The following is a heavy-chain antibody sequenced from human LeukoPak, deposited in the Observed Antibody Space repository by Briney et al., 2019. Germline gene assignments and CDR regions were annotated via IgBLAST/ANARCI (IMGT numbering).Heavy chain of an antibody. CDR1: GGSISSSNYY. CDR3: ARHASVDGNWPRPLDY. CDR2: IYYSGNT. Sequence: SAPLSLTCTFSGGSISSSNYYWGWIRQPPGKGLGWIGNIYYSGNTYYRPSLKTRVTISVDTSKNQFSLKLTSVTAADTAVYYCARHASVDGNWPRPLDYWGQGSLVTVSS. D-gene: IGHD6-19*01. J-gene: IGHJ4*02. V-gene: IGHV4-39*01.